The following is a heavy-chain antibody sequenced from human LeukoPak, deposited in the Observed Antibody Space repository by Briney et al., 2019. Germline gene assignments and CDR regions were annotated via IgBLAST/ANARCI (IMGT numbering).Heavy chain of an antibody. V-gene: IGHV4-59*01. D-gene: IGHD6-19*01. CDR1: GGSIGGYY. Sequence: SETLSLTCTVSGGSIGGYYWSWIRQPPGKGLEWVGYISYSGSTNYNPSLKSRVTISVDTSKNQFSLKLSSVTAADTAIYYCARDGRAGSLFAYWGQGTLVTVSS. CDR3: ARDGRAGSLFAY. J-gene: IGHJ4*02. CDR2: ISYSGST.